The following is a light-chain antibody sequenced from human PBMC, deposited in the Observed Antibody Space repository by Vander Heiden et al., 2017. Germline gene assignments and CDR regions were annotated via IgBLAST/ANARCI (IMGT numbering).Light chain of an antibody. CDR2: GKN. CDR1: SLRSYY. CDR3: NSRDSSGNPLYV. J-gene: IGLJ1*01. Sequence: SSELTQDPPVSVALGQTVRITCQGDSLRSYYASWYQQKPGQAPVLVIYGKNNRPSGIPDRFSGSSSGNTASLTITGAQAEDEADYYCNSRDSSGNPLYVFGTGTKVTVL. V-gene: IGLV3-19*01.